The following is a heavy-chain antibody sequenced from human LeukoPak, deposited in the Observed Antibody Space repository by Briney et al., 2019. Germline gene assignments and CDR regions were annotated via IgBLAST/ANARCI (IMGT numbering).Heavy chain of an antibody. CDR3: ASSRITMVRGVIDYYYYYMDV. D-gene: IGHD3-10*01. Sequence: GASVTVSFTASGGTFSIYAISWVRQAPGEGGEGRGGIIPICGTANYTQKLQGRGTNTTDEARSKAYMEVSRLREGDTAVYVCASSRITMVRGVIDYYYYYMDVWGKGTPVTVSS. V-gene: IGHV1-69*05. CDR2: IIPICGTA. CDR1: GGTFSIYA. J-gene: IGHJ6*03.